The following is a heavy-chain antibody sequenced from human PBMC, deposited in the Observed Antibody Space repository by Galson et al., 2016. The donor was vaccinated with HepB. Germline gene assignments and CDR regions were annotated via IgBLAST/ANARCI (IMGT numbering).Heavy chain of an antibody. V-gene: IGHV3-23*01. CDR1: GFSFSSRG. CDR3: STGAKLPSYFDN. Sequence: SLRLSCAASGFSFSSRGMCWVRQAPGKGLEWVSTIRSNGDSPYYANSVKGRFTISSDNSKNTLFLQMDRLRADDTAIYYCSTGAKLPSYFDNWGQGSLVTVSS. CDR2: IRSNGDSP. J-gene: IGHJ4*02.